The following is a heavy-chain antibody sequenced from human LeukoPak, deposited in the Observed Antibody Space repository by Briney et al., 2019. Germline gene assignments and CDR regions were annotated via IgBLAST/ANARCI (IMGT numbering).Heavy chain of an antibody. Sequence: SETLSLTCTVSGGSISSGDYYWSWIRQPPGKGLEWVGYIYYSGSTYYNPSLKSRVTISVDTSKNQFSLKLSSVTAADTAVYYCARAGPNWDFDYWGQGTLVTVSS. V-gene: IGHV4-30-4*08. D-gene: IGHD7-27*01. CDR3: ARAGPNWDFDY. CDR2: IYYSGST. CDR1: GGSISSGDYY. J-gene: IGHJ4*02.